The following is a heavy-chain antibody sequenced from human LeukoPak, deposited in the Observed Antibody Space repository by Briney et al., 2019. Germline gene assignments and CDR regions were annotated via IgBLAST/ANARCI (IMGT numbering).Heavy chain of an antibody. CDR1: GGSISSYY. CDR2: IYYSGST. J-gene: IGHJ5*02. Sequence: ASETLSLTCTVSGGSISSYYWSWIRQPPGKGLEWIGYIYYSGSTNYNPSLKSRVTMSVDTSKNQFSLKLSSVTAADTAVYYCARDGGTRLGFDPWGQGTLVTVSS. D-gene: IGHD3-16*01. CDR3: ARDGGTRLGFDP. V-gene: IGHV4-59*12.